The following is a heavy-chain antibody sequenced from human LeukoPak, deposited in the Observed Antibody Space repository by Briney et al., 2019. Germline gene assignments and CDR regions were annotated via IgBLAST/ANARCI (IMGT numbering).Heavy chain of an antibody. D-gene: IGHD1-7*01. J-gene: IGHJ4*02. CDR2: FDPEDGET. Sequence: ASVKVSCKVSGYTLTELSMHWVRQAPGKGLEWMGGFDPEDGETIYAQKFQGRVTVTEDTSTDTAYMELSSLRSEDTAVYYCAILLYWNYGTQRFDYWGQGTLVTVSS. CDR3: AILLYWNYGTQRFDY. CDR1: GYTLTELS. V-gene: IGHV1-24*01.